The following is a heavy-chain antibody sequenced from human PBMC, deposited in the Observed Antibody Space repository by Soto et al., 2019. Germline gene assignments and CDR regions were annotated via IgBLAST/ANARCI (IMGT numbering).Heavy chain of an antibody. J-gene: IGHJ3*02. V-gene: IGHV1-3*04. CDR1: GYTFTSYT. D-gene: IGHD3-22*01. Sequence: ASVKVSCKASGYTFTSYTMHWVRQAPGQRLEWMGWINTGNGNTKYSQKLQGRVTITRDTSASIAYMELSSLRSEDTAVYYCARLLWGDYYDSSGYYSKVSAHNAFDIWGQGTMVTVSS. CDR3: ARLLWGDYYDSSGYYSKVSAHNAFDI. CDR2: INTGNGNT.